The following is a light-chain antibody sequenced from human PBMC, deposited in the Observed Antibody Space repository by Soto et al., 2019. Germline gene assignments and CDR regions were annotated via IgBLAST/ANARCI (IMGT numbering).Light chain of an antibody. CDR1: QNISSS. V-gene: IGKV3-15*01. CDR2: GAS. CDR3: QQYNSHSET. Sequence: EMVMTQSPATLSVSPGDTATLSCRASQNISSSLAWYQQKPGQAPRLLIFGASTRATGIPVRFSGSGSGTEFSLTISSLQSEDFAVYYCQQYNSHSETFGQGTKVEVK. J-gene: IGKJ1*01.